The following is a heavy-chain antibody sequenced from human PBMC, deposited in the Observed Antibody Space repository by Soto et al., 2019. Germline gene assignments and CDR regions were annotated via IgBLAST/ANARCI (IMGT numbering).Heavy chain of an antibody. CDR3: ARVGIRTTMIVVVIPSFDY. CDR1: GYTFTSYG. V-gene: IGHV1-18*04. D-gene: IGHD3-22*01. J-gene: IGHJ4*02. Sequence: ASVKVSCKASGYTFTSYGISWVRQAPGQGLEWMGWISAYNGNTNYAQKLQGRVTMTTDTSTSTAYMELRSLRSDDTAVYYCARVGIRTTMIVVVIPSFDYWGQGTLVTVSS. CDR2: ISAYNGNT.